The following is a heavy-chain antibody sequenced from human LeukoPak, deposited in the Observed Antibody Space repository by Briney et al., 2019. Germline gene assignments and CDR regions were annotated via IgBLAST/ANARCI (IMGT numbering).Heavy chain of an antibody. Sequence: GRTLRLSCAASGFTFSSYAMHWVRQAPGKGLEWVSVMSYDVSNKYYAHSVKGRFTISRDNSKNTLYLQMNSLRAEDTAVYYCAIEYSLDSSSWYPLGYWGQGTLVTVSS. CDR3: AIEYSLDSSSWYPLGY. J-gene: IGHJ4*02. CDR1: GFTFSSYA. V-gene: IGHV3-30-3*01. CDR2: MSYDVSNK. D-gene: IGHD6-13*01.